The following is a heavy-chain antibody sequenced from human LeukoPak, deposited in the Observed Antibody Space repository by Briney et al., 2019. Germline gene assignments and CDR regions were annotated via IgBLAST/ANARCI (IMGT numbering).Heavy chain of an antibody. V-gene: IGHV1-8*01. J-gene: IGHJ4*02. CDR2: TSPNTGYI. CDR1: GYTFTSYD. CDR3: ATSRYCSNGVCPFDY. Sequence: ASVKVSCKTSGYTFTSYDMNWVRRAAGQGLEWMGWTSPNTGYIYYARKFQGRMTMATNTATRTVYMELSSLRSEDTAVYYCATSRYCSNGVCPFDYWGQGTLVTVSS. D-gene: IGHD2-8*01.